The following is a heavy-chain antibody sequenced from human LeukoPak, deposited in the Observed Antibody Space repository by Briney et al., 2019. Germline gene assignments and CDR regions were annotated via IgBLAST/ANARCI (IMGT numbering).Heavy chain of an antibody. D-gene: IGHD5-18*01. J-gene: IGHJ4*02. CDR3: ARGPTMVTFDY. CDR2: ISSSSSYI. V-gene: IGHV3-21*01. CDR1: GFTFSSYS. Sequence: PGGSLRLSCAASGFTFSSYSMNWVRQAPGKGLEWVSSISSSSSYIYYAGSVKGRFTISRDNAKNSLYLQMNSLRAEDTAVYYCARGPTMVTFDYWGQGTLVTVSS.